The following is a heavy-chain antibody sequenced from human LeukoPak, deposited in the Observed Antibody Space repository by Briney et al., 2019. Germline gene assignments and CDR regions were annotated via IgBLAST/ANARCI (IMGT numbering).Heavy chain of an antibody. CDR2: IHPEGNEK. J-gene: IGHJ4*02. V-gene: IGHV3-7*04. CDR1: GFTFSDFW. CDR3: ARGDAFAGDH. Sequence: GGSLRLSCAVSGFTFSDFWMSWVRQAPGRGLEWVANIHPEGNEKYHVESVKGRFTISRDNAKNSLFLQMNGLRVEDTAVYYCARGDAFAGDHWGQGTLVTVSS.